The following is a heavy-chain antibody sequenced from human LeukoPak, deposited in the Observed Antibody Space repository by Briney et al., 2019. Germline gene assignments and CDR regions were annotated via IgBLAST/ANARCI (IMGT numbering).Heavy chain of an antibody. Sequence: PGGSLRLSCAASGFTFSSYWMSWVRQAPGKGLEWVANIKQDGSEKYYVDSVKGRFTISRDNAKNSLYLQMNSLRAEDTAVYYCARDPESRYCTNGVCYKLLYYFDYWGQGALVTVSS. J-gene: IGHJ4*02. CDR2: IKQDGSEK. CDR1: GFTFSSYW. V-gene: IGHV3-7*01. D-gene: IGHD2-8*01. CDR3: ARDPESRYCTNGVCYKLLYYFDY.